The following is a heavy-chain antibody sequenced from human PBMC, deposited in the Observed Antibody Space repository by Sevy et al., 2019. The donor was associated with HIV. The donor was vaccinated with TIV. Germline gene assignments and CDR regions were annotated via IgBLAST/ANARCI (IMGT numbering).Heavy chain of an antibody. CDR2: IYYSGST. J-gene: IGHJ4*02. CDR3: ARAPPYYDISTGRGYCDY. D-gene: IGHD3-9*01. Sequence: SETLSLTCTVSGRSMTGYYWTWIRQPPGKGLEWIGYIYYSGSTNYNPSLKSRVTISLDMSKNQFALELSSVTAADTAVYYCARAPPYYDISTGRGYCDYWGQGTLVTVSS. V-gene: IGHV4-59*01. CDR1: GRSMTGYY.